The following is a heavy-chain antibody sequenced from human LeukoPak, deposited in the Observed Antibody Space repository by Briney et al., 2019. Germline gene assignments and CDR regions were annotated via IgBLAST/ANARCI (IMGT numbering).Heavy chain of an antibody. CDR1: GYSISSGYY. CDR3: ARQGLTVTTSYYFDY. J-gene: IGHJ4*02. Sequence: PSETLSLTCTVSGYSISSGYYWGWIRQPPGKGLEWIGSIYHSGSTYYNPSLKSRVTISVDTSKNQFSLKLSSVTAADTAVYYCARQGLTVTTSYYFDYWGQGTLVTVSS. V-gene: IGHV4-38-2*02. CDR2: IYHSGST. D-gene: IGHD4-17*01.